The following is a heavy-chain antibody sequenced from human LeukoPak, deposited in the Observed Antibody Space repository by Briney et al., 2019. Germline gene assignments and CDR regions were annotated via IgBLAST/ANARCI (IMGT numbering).Heavy chain of an antibody. CDR1: GGSISSSSYY. J-gene: IGHJ6*03. V-gene: IGHV4-39*02. CDR3: ARLQTNRITGYYYMDV. Sequence: PSETLSLTCTVSGGSISSSSYYWGWIRQPPGKGLEWIGHIYYSGNTYYNPPLKSRVTISVDTSKNHFSLKLSSVTATDTAIYYRARLQTNRITGYYYMDVWGKGTTVTISS. D-gene: IGHD2-8*01. CDR2: IYYSGNT.